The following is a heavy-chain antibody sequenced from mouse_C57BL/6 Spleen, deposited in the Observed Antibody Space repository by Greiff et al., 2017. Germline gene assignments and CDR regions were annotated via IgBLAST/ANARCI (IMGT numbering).Heavy chain of an antibody. CDR1: GFTFSDYY. CDR2: ISNGGGST. Sequence: EVMLVESGGGLVQPGGSLKLSCAASGFTFSDYYMYWVRQTPEKRLEWVAYISNGGGSTYYPDTVKGRFTISSDNAKNTLYLQMSRLKSEDTAMYYCARQGYGSSYEGYYAMDYWGQGTSVTVSS. CDR3: ARQGYGSSYEGYYAMDY. J-gene: IGHJ4*01. V-gene: IGHV5-12*01. D-gene: IGHD1-1*01.